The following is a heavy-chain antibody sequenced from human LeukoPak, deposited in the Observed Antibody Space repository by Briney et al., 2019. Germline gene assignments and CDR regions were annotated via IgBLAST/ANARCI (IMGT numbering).Heavy chain of an antibody. CDR2: IIPIFGTA. CDR1: GGTFSSYA. D-gene: IGHD3-10*01. Sequence: SVKVSCKASGGTFSSYAISWVRQAPGQGLEWMGGIIPIFGTANYAQKFQGRVTIAADESTSTAYMELSSLRSEDTAVYYCAKGPITYYYGSGSYPIDYWGQGTLVTVSS. V-gene: IGHV1-69*01. CDR3: AKGPITYYYGSGSYPIDY. J-gene: IGHJ4*02.